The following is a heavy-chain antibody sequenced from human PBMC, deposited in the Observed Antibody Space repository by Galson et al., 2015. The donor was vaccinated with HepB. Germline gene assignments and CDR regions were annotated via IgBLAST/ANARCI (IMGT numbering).Heavy chain of an antibody. V-gene: IGHV1-2*04. J-gene: IGHJ4*02. CDR2: INPNSGGT. CDR3: ARAKYLYSTFDY. D-gene: IGHD5-18*01. Sequence: QSGAEVKKPGESLKISCKGSGYTFTGYYMHWVRQAPGQGLEWMGWINPNSGGTNYAQKFQDWVTMTRDTSISTAYMELSRLRSDDTAVYFCARAKYLYSTFDYWGQGALVTVSS. CDR1: GYTFTGYY.